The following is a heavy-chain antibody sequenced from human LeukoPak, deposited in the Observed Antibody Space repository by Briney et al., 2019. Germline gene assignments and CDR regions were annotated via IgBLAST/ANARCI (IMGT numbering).Heavy chain of an antibody. Sequence: SETLSLTCTVSGGSISSYYWSWIRQPPGKGLELIGYIYYSGSTNYNPSLKSRVTISVDTSKNQFSLKLSSVTAADTAVYYCARDLLDDYGDGGSAFDIWGQGTMVTVSS. V-gene: IGHV4-59*01. D-gene: IGHD4-17*01. CDR1: GGSISSYY. CDR2: IYYSGST. J-gene: IGHJ3*02. CDR3: ARDLLDDYGDGGSAFDI.